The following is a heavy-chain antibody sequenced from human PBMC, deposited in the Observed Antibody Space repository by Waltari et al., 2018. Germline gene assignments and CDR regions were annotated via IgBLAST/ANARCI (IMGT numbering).Heavy chain of an antibody. CDR1: GGSFSDYY. Sequence: QVQLQQWGAGLLKTSETLSLTCAVYGGSFSDYYWSWIRQPPGTGLEWIGESNYTGSTTYTPSLKSRVTISVDKSKNQFSLKLSSVTAADTAVYFCARKGYTSSWYNYCGQGTLVTVSS. D-gene: IGHD6-13*01. V-gene: IGHV4-34*01. CDR3: ARKGYTSSWYNY. CDR2: SNYTGST. J-gene: IGHJ4*02.